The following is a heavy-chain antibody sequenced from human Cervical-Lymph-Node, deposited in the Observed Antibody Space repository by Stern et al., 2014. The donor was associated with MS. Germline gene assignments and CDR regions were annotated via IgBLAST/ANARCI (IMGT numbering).Heavy chain of an antibody. D-gene: IGHD3-10*01. V-gene: IGHV4-39*01. CDR1: GGSISTSGYY. CDR2: IYHSGST. Sequence: QVQLGQSGPGLVKPSETLSLTCTVSGGSISTSGYYCAWIRQPPGKGLEWIGTIYHSGSTSYNPSLKSRLSISVDTSNNQFPLRVTSVTAADSAVYYCARTSGIRYYFDYWGQGTLVTVSS. J-gene: IGHJ4*02. CDR3: ARTSGIRYYFDY.